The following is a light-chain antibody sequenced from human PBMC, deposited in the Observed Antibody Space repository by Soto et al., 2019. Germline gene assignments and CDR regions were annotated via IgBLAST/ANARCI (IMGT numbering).Light chain of an antibody. V-gene: IGKV1-39*01. J-gene: IGKJ4*01. Sequence: DLQMTQSPSSLSASVGDRITITCRASQSFRGYVNWYQQRPGKAPKLLIYAATSLQSGVPSRFSGSESGTDFTLTISSLQPEDFATYYCQQSYTSPLTFGGGTKVAIK. CDR1: QSFRGY. CDR2: AAT. CDR3: QQSYTSPLT.